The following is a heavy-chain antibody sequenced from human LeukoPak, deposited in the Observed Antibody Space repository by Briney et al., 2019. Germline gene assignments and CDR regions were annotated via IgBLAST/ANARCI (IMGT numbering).Heavy chain of an antibody. CDR3: ARASGGYDILTGYSPRVFDY. CDR2: IYHSGST. J-gene: IGHJ4*02. CDR1: GDSISSSNW. V-gene: IGHV4-4*02. D-gene: IGHD3-9*01. Sequence: SGTLSLTCAVSGDSISSSNWWSWVRQPPGKGLEWIGEIYHSGSTNYNPSLKSRVTISVDKSKNQFSLKLSSVTAADTAVYYCARASGGYDILTGYSPRVFDYWGQGTLVTVSS.